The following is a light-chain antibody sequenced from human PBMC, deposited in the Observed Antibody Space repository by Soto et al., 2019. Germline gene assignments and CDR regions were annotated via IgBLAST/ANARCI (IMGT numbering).Light chain of an antibody. Sequence: QSALTQPPSASGSPGQSVTISCIGVCRDVGDCNYVSWYQQHPGKAPKVLIYEVTKRPSGVPDRFSASKSGNTASLTISGLLAEDEADYYCSSYTSISTYVFGTGTKLTVL. CDR2: EVT. CDR3: SSYTSISTYV. J-gene: IGLJ1*01. CDR1: CRDVGDCNY. V-gene: IGLV2-8*01.